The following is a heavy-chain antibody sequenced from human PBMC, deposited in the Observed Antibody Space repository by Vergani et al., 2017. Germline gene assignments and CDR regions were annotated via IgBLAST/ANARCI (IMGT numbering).Heavy chain of an antibody. CDR1: GGTFSSYA. J-gene: IGHJ6*02. V-gene: IGHV1-69*01. D-gene: IGHD4-17*01. CDR2: IIPIFGTA. CDR3: ARVTVTTLRGYYYYYGMAV. Sequence: QVQLVQSGAEVKKPGSSVKVSCKASGGTFSSYAISWVRQAPGQGLEWMGGIIPIFGTANYAQKFQGRVTITADESTSTAYMELSSLRSEDTAVYYCARVTVTTLRGYYYYYGMAVWGQGTTVTVSS.